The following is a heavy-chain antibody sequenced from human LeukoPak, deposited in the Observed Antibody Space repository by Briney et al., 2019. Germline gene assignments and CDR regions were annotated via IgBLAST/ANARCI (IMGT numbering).Heavy chain of an antibody. Sequence: SQTLSLTCAISGDTVSSNRAAWNWIRQSPSRGLEWLGRTYYRSKYYNDYAVSMKSRITTYADTSKNQFSLQLTSVTPEDTAVYYCARDHILTGYNYYYYGLDVWGKGTTVTVSS. CDR1: GDTVSSNRAA. V-gene: IGHV6-1*01. J-gene: IGHJ6*04. CDR3: ARDHILTGYNYYYYGLDV. CDR2: TYYRSKYYN. D-gene: IGHD3-9*01.